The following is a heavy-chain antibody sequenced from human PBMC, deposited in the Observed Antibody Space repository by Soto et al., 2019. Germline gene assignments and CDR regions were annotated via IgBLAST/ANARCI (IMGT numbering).Heavy chain of an antibody. CDR1: GYTFSSYD. CDR2: LNPNSGDT. CDR3: ATASVVLYLY. V-gene: IGHV1-8*01. Sequence: QVQLVQSGAEVKKPGASVKVSCKASGYTFSSYDINWVRQATGQGLEWMGWLNPNSGDTGYAPKFHVTFTLTRNTSIIPAYIELTSLTSYDTAIYYCATASVVLYLYWRQETLFTVSS. D-gene: IGHD2-2*01. J-gene: IGHJ4*02.